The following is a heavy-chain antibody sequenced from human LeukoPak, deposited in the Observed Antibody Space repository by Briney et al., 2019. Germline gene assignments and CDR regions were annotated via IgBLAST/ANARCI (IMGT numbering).Heavy chain of an antibody. D-gene: IGHD6-13*01. Sequence: PSETLSLTCTVSGGSISSYYWSWLRQPPGKGLEWIGYIYYSGSTNYNPSLKSRVTISVDTSKNQFSLKLSSVTAADTAVYYCARSLGSSWYSSGVFDIWGQGTMVTVSS. CDR2: IYYSGST. CDR3: ARSLGSSWYSSGVFDI. J-gene: IGHJ3*02. V-gene: IGHV4-59*01. CDR1: GGSISSYY.